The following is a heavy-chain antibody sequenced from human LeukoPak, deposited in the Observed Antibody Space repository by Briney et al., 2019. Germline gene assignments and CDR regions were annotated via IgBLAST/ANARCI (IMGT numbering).Heavy chain of an antibody. J-gene: IGHJ6*02. CDR3: ARPQRAVTTFYYYYYGMDV. Sequence: ASVKVSCKASGYTFTGYYMHWVRQAPGQGLEWMGWINPNSGGTNYAQKFQGRVTMTRDTSISTAYMELSRLRSDDTAVYHCARPQRAVTTFYYYYYGMDVWGQGTTVTVSS. CDR1: GYTFTGYY. V-gene: IGHV1-2*02. CDR2: INPNSGGT. D-gene: IGHD4-17*01.